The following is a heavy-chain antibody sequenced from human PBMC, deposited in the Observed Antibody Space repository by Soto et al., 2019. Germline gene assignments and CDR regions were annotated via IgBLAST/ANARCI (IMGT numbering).Heavy chain of an antibody. CDR1: GDTFTTYD. Sequence: ASVKVSCKASGDTFTTYDINWVRQATGHGLEWMGWINPNSGNIGYAQRFQGRVTITRDTSASTAYMELSSLSSEDTAVYYCARNYLTYYYDSSGPDYWGQGTLVTVSS. D-gene: IGHD3-22*01. J-gene: IGHJ4*02. CDR3: ARNYLTYYYDSSGPDY. V-gene: IGHV1-8*01. CDR2: INPNSGNI.